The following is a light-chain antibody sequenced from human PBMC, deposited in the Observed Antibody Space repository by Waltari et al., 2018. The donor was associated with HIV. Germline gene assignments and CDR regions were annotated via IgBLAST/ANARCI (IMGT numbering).Light chain of an antibody. V-gene: IGLV4-69*01. Sequence: QLVLTQSPSASASLGASVNLTCTLSSGHSTYATAWHQQQPEKGPRYLMKLNTDGSHNKGDGIPDRFSGSSSGAERYLTISTLQSEDEADYYCQIWGTGIWVFGGGTKLTVL. CDR2: LNTDGSH. J-gene: IGLJ3*02. CDR3: QIWGTGIWV. CDR1: SGHSTYA.